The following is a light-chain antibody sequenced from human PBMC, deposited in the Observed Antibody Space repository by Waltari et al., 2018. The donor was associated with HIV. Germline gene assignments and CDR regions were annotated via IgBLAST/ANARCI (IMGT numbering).Light chain of an antibody. CDR1: QSVNTNY. Sequence: EIVLTQSPATLSLSPGDRAILSCRASQSVNTNYLAWYQQKPGQAPRLLIYGASGRATGIPDRFSGSGSGTDFTLTITRLEPEDFAVYYCQQYGSSPITFGGGTKVEIK. V-gene: IGKV3-20*01. CDR3: QQYGSSPIT. J-gene: IGKJ4*01. CDR2: GAS.